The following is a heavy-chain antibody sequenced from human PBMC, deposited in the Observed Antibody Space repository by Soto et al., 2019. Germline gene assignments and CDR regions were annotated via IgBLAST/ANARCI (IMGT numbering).Heavy chain of an antibody. CDR3: AEIAAAGTDFHY. J-gene: IGHJ4*02. V-gene: IGHV1-18*01. Sequence: ASVKVSCKGSGYTFTIYGISWVRQAPGQGLEWMGWISAYNGNTNYAQKLQGRVTMTTDTSTSTAYMELRSLRSDDTAVYYCAEIAAAGTDFHYWGQGTLVTSPQ. CDR1: GYTFTIYG. D-gene: IGHD6-13*01. CDR2: ISAYNGNT.